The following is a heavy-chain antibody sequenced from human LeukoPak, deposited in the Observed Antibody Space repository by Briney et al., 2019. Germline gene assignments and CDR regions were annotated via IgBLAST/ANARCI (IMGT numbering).Heavy chain of an antibody. D-gene: IGHD3-16*02. Sequence: SVKVSCKASGGTFSSYAISWVRQAPGQGLEWMGGIIPIFGTANYAQKFQGRVTITADESTSTAYMELSSLRSEDTAVYYCARDRGHYDYVLGELSSPNNWFDPWGQGTLGTVSS. CDR1: GGTFSSYA. V-gene: IGHV1-69*13. CDR2: IIPIFGTA. J-gene: IGHJ5*02. CDR3: ARDRGHYDYVLGELSSPNNWFDP.